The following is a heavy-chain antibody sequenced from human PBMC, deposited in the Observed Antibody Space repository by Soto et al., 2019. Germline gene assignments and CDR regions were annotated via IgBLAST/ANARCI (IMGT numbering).Heavy chain of an antibody. V-gene: IGHV1-18*01. J-gene: IGHJ4*02. CDR1: GYIFTSND. CDR2: IRVRNGDT. D-gene: IGHD3-10*01. CDR3: ARESRTWVDGVIGPGDY. Sequence: QVQFVQSGAEVKEPGDSVKVSCRASGYIFTSNDITWVRQAPGQGLEWMGWIRVRNGDTHYAPKFRVRVPVTRDTSTSTAYMELRSLRSDDTAVYYCARESRTWVDGVIGPGDYWGQGTLVTVSS.